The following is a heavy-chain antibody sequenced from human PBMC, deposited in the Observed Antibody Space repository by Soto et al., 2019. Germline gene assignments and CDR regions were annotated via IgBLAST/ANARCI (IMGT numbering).Heavy chain of an antibody. CDR1: GGSISSYY. J-gene: IGHJ6*02. D-gene: IGHD1-26*01. CDR2: IYYSGST. CDR3: ARGVAGGGGSYYYYYGMDV. V-gene: IGHV4-59*01. Sequence: PSETLSLTCTVSGGSISSYYWSWIRQPPGKGLEWIGYIYYSGSTNYHPSLKSRVTISVDTSKNQFSLKLSSVTAADTAVYYCARGVAGGGGSYYYYYGMDVWGQGTMVTVSS.